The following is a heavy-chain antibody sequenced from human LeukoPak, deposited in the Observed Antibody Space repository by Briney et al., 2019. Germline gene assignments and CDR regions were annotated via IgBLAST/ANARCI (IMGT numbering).Heavy chain of an antibody. CDR3: ARANPGLGLGFDY. Sequence: PSETLSLTCTVSGGSIISYYWSWIRQPAGKGLEWIGRIYTSGSTNYNSSLKSRVTMSIDTSRNQFSLKLSSVTAADTAVYYCARANPGLGLGFDYWGQGTLVTVPP. CDR1: GGSIISYY. J-gene: IGHJ4*02. D-gene: IGHD7-27*01. CDR2: IYTSGST. V-gene: IGHV4-4*07.